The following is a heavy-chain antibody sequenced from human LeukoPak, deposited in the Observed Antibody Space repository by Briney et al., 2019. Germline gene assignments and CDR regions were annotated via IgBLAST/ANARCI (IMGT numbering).Heavy chain of an antibody. Sequence: PGGSPRLSCAASGFTFSSYGMHWVRQAPGKGLEWVPFIRHDGSNKYYADSVKGRFTISRDNSKNTLYLQMNSLRAEDTAVYYCAKDPNRGGLSNYGYEWSYWGQGTLVTVSS. CDR2: IRHDGSNK. D-gene: IGHD5-18*01. CDR3: AKDPNRGGLSNYGYEWSY. J-gene: IGHJ4*02. V-gene: IGHV3-30*02. CDR1: GFTFSSYG.